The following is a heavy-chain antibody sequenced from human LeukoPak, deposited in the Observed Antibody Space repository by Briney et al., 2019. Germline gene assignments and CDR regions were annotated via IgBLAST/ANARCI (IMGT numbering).Heavy chain of an antibody. CDR3: ARGPGIARQIHGGVFDY. Sequence: GASVKVSCKASGGTFSSYAISWVRQAPGQGLEWMGGIIPIFGTANYAQKFQGRVTITTDESTSTAYMELSSLRSEDTAVYYCARGPGIARQIHGGVFDYWGQGTLVTVSS. CDR2: IIPIFGTA. CDR1: GGTFSSYA. V-gene: IGHV1-69*05. D-gene: IGHD6-13*01. J-gene: IGHJ4*02.